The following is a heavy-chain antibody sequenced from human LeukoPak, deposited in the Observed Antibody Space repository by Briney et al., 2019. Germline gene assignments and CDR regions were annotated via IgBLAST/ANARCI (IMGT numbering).Heavy chain of an antibody. CDR3: ARANFLYCSSSTCLFDY. CDR2: INPNDGDT. Sequence: ASVKVSCKASRYTFTDYYMHWVRQAPGQGFEWMGWINPNDGDTNCTQKFQGRVTMTRDTSISTAHMEVSRLRSDDTAVYYCARANFLYCSSSTCLFDYWGQGTLVTVSS. CDR1: RYTFTDYY. D-gene: IGHD2-2*01. V-gene: IGHV1-2*02. J-gene: IGHJ4*02.